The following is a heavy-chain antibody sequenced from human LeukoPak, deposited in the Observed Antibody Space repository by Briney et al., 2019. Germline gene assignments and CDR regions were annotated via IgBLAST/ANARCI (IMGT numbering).Heavy chain of an antibody. CDR2: ISGSTTTI. CDR3: ARKTDRLGAVGRDRYFDL. V-gene: IGHV3-48*04. CDR1: GFIFSEYS. J-gene: IGHJ2*01. D-gene: IGHD6-13*01. Sequence: GGSLRLSCTASGFIFSEYSINWVRQAPGKGLEWVSYISGSTTTIYYADSVRGRFTTSRDDAKNSLYLHMNSLRVEDTAIYYCARKTDRLGAVGRDRYFDLWGRGTLITVSS.